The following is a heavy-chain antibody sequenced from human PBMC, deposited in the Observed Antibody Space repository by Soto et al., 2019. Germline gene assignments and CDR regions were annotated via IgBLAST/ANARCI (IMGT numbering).Heavy chain of an antibody. D-gene: IGHD6-25*01. CDR1: GFTFTSSA. Sequence: SVKVSCKASGFTFTSSAVQWVRQARGQRLEWIGWIVVGSGNTNYAQKFQERVTITRDMSTSTAYMELSSLRSEDTAVYYCADLPSPGYSSDGYFDYWGQGTLVTVSS. J-gene: IGHJ4*02. V-gene: IGHV1-58*01. CDR3: ADLPSPGYSSDGYFDY. CDR2: IVVGSGNT.